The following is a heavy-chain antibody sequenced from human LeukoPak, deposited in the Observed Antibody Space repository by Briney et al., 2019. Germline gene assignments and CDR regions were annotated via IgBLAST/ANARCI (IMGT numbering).Heavy chain of an antibody. CDR2: INPNSGGT. Sequence: ASVKVSCKAPGYTFTGYYMHWVRQAPGQGLEWMGWINPNSGGTNYAQKFQGRVTMTRDTSISTAYMDLRSLRSDDTAVYYCARDLRYSSGWSASGMDVWGKGTTVTISS. CDR3: ARDLRYSSGWSASGMDV. J-gene: IGHJ6*03. CDR1: GYTFTGYY. D-gene: IGHD6-19*01. V-gene: IGHV1-2*02.